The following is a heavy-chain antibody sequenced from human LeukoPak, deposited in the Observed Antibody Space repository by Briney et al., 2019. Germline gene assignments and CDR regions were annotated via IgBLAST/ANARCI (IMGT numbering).Heavy chain of an antibody. CDR3: AKDWHILTGRNCFDP. Sequence: ASVKVSCKASGYTFNNYGISWVRQAPGQGLEWMGWVTSYNGDTNYAQKFQGRVTMSTDTSTNTAYMELRSRRFDDTAIYYCAKDWHILTGRNCFDPWGQGTLVTVSS. V-gene: IGHV1-18*01. J-gene: IGHJ5*02. CDR1: GYTFNNYG. D-gene: IGHD3-9*01. CDR2: VTSYNGDT.